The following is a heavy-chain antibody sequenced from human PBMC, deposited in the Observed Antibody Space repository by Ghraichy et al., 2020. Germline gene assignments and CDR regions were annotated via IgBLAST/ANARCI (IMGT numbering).Heavy chain of an antibody. CDR1: GYSFTSYW. CDR3: ARLEGSETYSNSVWQWLGGYFDL. J-gene: IGHJ2*01. CDR2: IYPGDSDT. V-gene: IGHV5-51*01. Sequence: GESLNISCKGSGYSFTSYWIGWVRQMPGKGLEWMGIIYPGDSDTRYSPSFQGQVTISADKSISTAYLQWSSLKASDTAMYYCARLEGSETYSNSVWQWLGGYFDLWGRGTLVTVSS. D-gene: IGHD6-19*01.